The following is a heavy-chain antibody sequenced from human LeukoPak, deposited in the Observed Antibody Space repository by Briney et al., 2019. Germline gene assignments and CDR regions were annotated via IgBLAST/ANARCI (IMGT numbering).Heavy chain of an antibody. V-gene: IGHV1-2*02. D-gene: IGHD5-12*01. CDR3: ARAAHYGGNVMLHMRH. CDR2: INPKSGGK. Sequence: ASVKVSCKASGYTFTGCYMHLVRQAHGQGLEWMGCINPKSGGKNYATKFQGRVKMTRDTSISTAYMELSRLRSDDTAVYYCARAAHYGGNVMLHMRHWGQGTLVTVSS. CDR1: GYTFTGCY. J-gene: IGHJ4*02.